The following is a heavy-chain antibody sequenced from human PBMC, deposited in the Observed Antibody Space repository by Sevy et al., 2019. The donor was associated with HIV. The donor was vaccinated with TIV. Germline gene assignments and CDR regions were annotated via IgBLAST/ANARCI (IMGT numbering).Heavy chain of an antibody. CDR1: GYSFTHYW. CDR3: ERLNGFETYSYYALDV. J-gene: IGHJ6*02. Sequence: GESLKISCEGAGYSFTHYWIAWVRQIPGKGLEWMGIIYPGDPAPTYSPSFQGRVTISADKSINIAYLQWSRLSASDTAIYYCERLNGFETYSYYALDVWGQGTTVTVSS. V-gene: IGHV5-51*01. CDR2: IYPGDPAP. D-gene: IGHD5-12*01.